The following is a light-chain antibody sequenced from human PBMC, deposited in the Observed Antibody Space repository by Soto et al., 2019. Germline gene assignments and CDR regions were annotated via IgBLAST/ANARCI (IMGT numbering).Light chain of an antibody. CDR3: SAYTNIGTLG. V-gene: IGLV2-14*01. CDR2: EVS. J-gene: IGLJ3*02. Sequence: QSALTQPASVSGSPGQSITISCTGTRDDVGGYNYVSWYQQYPGKAPKLMIYEVSYRPSGVSNRFSGSRSGHTASLSISGRQAEDEADYYCSAYTNIGTLGFGGGTKVTV. CDR1: RDDVGGYNY.